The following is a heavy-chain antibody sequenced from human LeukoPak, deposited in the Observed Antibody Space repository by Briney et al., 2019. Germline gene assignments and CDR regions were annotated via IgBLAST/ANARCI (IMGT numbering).Heavy chain of an antibody. D-gene: IGHD3-22*01. Sequence: ASVKVSCKASGYTFTSYGISWVRQAPGQGLEWMGWISAYNGNTNYAQKLQGRVTMTTDTSTSTAYMELRSLRSDDTAVYYCARAQTGSSRYDSSGYYDDYWGQGTLVTVSS. V-gene: IGHV1-18*01. CDR2: ISAYNGNT. CDR3: ARAQTGSSRYDSSGYYDDY. CDR1: GYTFTSYG. J-gene: IGHJ4*02.